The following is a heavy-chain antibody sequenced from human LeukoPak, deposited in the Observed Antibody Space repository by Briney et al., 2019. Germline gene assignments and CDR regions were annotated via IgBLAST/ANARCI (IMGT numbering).Heavy chain of an antibody. D-gene: IGHD5-24*01. CDR2: IYSVNRT. J-gene: IGHJ4*02. CDR3: ASHRDGSFDY. Sequence: GGSLRLSCAASGFTVSNNYMGWVRQAPGKGLEWVSVIYSVNRTSYADSVKGRFTISRDSSKNTLCLQMNSLRAEDTAVYYCASHRDGSFDYWGQGTLVTVSS. V-gene: IGHV3-66*04. CDR1: GFTVSNNY.